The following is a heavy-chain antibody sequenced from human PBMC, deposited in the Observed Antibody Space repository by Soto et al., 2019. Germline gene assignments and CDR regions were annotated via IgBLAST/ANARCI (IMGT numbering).Heavy chain of an antibody. V-gene: IGHV3-7*03. CDR2: IKQDGSEK. CDR1: GFTFSSYW. Sequence: PGGSLRLSCAASGFTFSSYWMSWVRQAPGKGLEWVANIKQDGSEKYYVDSVKGRFTISRDNAKNSLYLQMNSLRAEDTAVYYCARDLRSSSWPFDYWGQGTLVTVSS. D-gene: IGHD6-13*01. CDR3: ARDLRSSSWPFDY. J-gene: IGHJ4*02.